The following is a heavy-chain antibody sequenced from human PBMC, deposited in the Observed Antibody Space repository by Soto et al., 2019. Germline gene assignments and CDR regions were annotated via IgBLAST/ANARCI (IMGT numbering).Heavy chain of an antibody. CDR2: IWYDGSNP. D-gene: IGHD4-17*01. CDR1: GFTFSSYA. CDR3: ARDSDSGADSGWFHP. V-gene: IGHV3-33*08. Sequence: LRLSCAASGFTFSSYAMSWVRQAPGKGLEWVAGIWYDGSNPYYADSVKGRFTISRDSSKNTVYLQINSLRAEDTAVFYCARDSDSGADSGWFHPWGQGTLVTVPQ. J-gene: IGHJ5*02.